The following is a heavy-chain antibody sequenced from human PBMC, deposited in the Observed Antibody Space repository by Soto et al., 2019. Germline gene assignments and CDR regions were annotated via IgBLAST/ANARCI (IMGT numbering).Heavy chain of an antibody. CDR3: ARAAAYFYHYYYAMDV. J-gene: IGHJ6*02. CDR2: ISHDGSEK. CDR1: RFTFSSYA. Sequence: QVQLVESGGGVVQPGKSLRLSSAASRFTFSSYAMDWVRQAPGKGLEWVAVISHDGSEKYYGDSVKGRFTISRDNPKNTVYLQMNSLRPEDTAVYYCARAAAYFYHYYYAMDVCGQGTAVTVSS. V-gene: IGHV3-30-3*01. D-gene: IGHD6-13*01.